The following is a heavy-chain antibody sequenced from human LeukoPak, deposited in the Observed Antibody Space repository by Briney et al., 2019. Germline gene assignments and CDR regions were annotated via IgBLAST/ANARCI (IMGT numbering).Heavy chain of an antibody. D-gene: IGHD6-19*01. V-gene: IGHV3-7*01. CDR3: ARAPGYSSGWYGYYYYYYMDV. CDR2: IKQDGSEK. Sequence: GGSLRLSCAASGFTFSSYWMSWVRQAPGKGLEWVANIKQDGSEKYYVDSVKGRFTISRDNAKNSLCLQMNSLRAEDTAVYYCARAPGYSSGWYGYYYYYYMDVWGKGTTVTVSS. J-gene: IGHJ6*03. CDR1: GFTFSSYW.